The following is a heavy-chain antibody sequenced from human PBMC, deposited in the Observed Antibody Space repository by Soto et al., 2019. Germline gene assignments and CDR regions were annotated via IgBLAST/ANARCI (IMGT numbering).Heavy chain of an antibody. Sequence: ASVKVSCKASGYTFTSYAMHWVRQAPGQRLEWMGWINAGNGNTKYSQKFQGRVTITRDTSASTAYMELSSLRSEDTAVYYCATTEDYGDYPVSYMDVWGKGTTVTVSS. CDR2: INAGNGNT. CDR1: GYTFTSYA. D-gene: IGHD4-17*01. J-gene: IGHJ6*03. CDR3: ATTEDYGDYPVSYMDV. V-gene: IGHV1-3*01.